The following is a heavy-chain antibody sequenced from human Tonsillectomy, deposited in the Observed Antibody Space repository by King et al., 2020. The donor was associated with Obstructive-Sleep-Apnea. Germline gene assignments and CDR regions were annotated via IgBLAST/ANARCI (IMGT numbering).Heavy chain of an antibody. Sequence: QVQLQESGPGLVKPSQTLSLTCTVSGGSISSGGYYWSWIRQHPGKGLEWIGYIYYSGSTYYNPSLKSRVTISVDTSKNQFSRKLSSVTAADTAVYYCARDRGSGSYLRGVYYYGMDVWGQGTTVTVSS. D-gene: IGHD3-10*01. J-gene: IGHJ6*02. CDR2: IYYSGST. V-gene: IGHV4-31*03. CDR1: GGSISSGGYY. CDR3: ARDRGSGSYLRGVYYYGMDV.